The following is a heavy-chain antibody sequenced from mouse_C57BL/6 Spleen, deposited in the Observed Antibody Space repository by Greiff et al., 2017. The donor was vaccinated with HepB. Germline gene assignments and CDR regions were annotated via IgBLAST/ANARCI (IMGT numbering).Heavy chain of an antibody. CDR2: ISYDGSN. Sequence: DVKLQESGPGLVKPSQSLSLTCSVTGYSITSGYYWNWIRQFPGNKLEWMGYISYDGSNNYNPYLKNRISITRDTSTNQFFLKLNSVTTEDTATYYCARGGEWFAYWGQGTLVTVSA. V-gene: IGHV3-6*01. CDR1: GYSITSGYY. CDR3: ARGGEWFAY. J-gene: IGHJ3*01.